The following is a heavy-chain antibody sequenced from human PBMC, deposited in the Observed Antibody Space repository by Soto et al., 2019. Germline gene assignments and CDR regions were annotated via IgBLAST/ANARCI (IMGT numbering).Heavy chain of an antibody. J-gene: IGHJ4*02. Sequence: GGSLRLSCAASGFTFSSYWMHWVRQAPGKGLVWVSRINSDGSSTSYADSVKGRFTISRDNAKNTLYLQMNSLRAEDTAVYYCARDRSCSGGSCYSGFDYWGQGTLVTVSS. CDR1: GFTFSSYW. D-gene: IGHD2-15*01. CDR3: ARDRSCSGGSCYSGFDY. V-gene: IGHV3-74*01. CDR2: INSDGSST.